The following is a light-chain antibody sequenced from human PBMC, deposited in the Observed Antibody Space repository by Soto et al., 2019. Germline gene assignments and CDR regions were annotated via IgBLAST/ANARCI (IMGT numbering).Light chain of an antibody. CDR3: NSYTSSHTLV. V-gene: IGLV2-14*01. Sequence: QSVLTQPASVSGSPGQSITISCTGTSSDVGAYNYVSWHQQHPGKAPKLMIYGVTNRPSGVSDRFSGSKSGNTASLTISGLQAEDEADYYCNSYTSSHTLVFGSGTKVTVL. CDR2: GVT. J-gene: IGLJ1*01. CDR1: SSDVGAYNY.